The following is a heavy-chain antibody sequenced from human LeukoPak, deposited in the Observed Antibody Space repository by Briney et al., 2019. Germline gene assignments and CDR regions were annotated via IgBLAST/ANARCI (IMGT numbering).Heavy chain of an antibody. D-gene: IGHD1-26*01. J-gene: IGHJ4*02. CDR1: GGSISTYY. V-gene: IGHV4-59*01. CDR3: ATHPGSIVGATQEDY. CDR2: IDYRGST. Sequence: SETLSLTCTVSGGSISTYYWSWIRQPPGKGLEWIAYIDYRGSTTYNPSLKSRVTISVDTSRNQFSLKLSSVTAADTAVYYCATHPGSIVGATQEDYWGQGTLVTVSS.